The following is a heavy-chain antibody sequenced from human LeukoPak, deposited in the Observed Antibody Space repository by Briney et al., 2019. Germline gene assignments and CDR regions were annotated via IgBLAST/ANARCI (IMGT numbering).Heavy chain of an antibody. CDR1: GFTFEQYA. CDR2: ISGSGASA. D-gene: IGHD2-15*01. CDR3: AKWLTYCSGGNCYGGEGF. V-gene: IGHV3-23*01. J-gene: IGHJ4*02. Sequence: PGGSLRLSCAASGFTFEQYAMAWARQAPGKGPEWVSSISGSGASAYYADSVKGRFTISRDNSKNTVNLQMNSLRAEDTALYYCAKWLTYCSGGNCYGGEGFWGQGTLVTVSS.